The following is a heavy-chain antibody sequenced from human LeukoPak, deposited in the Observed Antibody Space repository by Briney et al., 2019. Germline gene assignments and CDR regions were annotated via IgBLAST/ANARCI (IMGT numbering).Heavy chain of an antibody. Sequence: PGGSLRLSCAASGFTFSSYSMNWVRQAPGKGLEWVSYISSSSSTIYYADSVKGRFTISRDNAKNSLYLQMNSLRAEDTAVYYCARDYYDSSGYWNYYYYYGMDVWGQGTTVTVSS. CDR2: ISSSSSTI. D-gene: IGHD3-22*01. V-gene: IGHV3-48*04. J-gene: IGHJ6*02. CDR3: ARDYYDSSGYWNYYYYYGMDV. CDR1: GFTFSSYS.